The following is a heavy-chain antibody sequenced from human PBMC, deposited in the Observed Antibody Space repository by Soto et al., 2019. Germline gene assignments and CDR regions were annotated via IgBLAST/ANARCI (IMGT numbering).Heavy chain of an antibody. CDR2: MNPESGYT. V-gene: IGHV1-8*01. Sequence: ASVKVSCKASGYIFTNNDVSWVRQATGQGLEWMGWMNPESGYTGYAQKFQGRVTMTRDISIATAYMELSSLRSDDTAIYYCARMETFGSLNWFDPWGQGTVVTVSS. J-gene: IGHJ5*02. D-gene: IGHD3-16*01. CDR3: ARMETFGSLNWFDP. CDR1: GYIFTNND.